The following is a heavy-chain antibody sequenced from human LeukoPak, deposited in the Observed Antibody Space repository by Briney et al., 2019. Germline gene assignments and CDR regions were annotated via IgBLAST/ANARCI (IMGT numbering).Heavy chain of an antibody. CDR1: GYTFSSYG. Sequence: GASVKVSCKASGYTFSSYGVNWVRQAPGQGLEWMGWISAYNGNTKYAQKFQGRVLMTTDTSTSTAYMEVRSLRSDDTAIYYCARDRIAVRPGWFDPRGQGTLVTVSS. J-gene: IGHJ5*02. CDR2: ISAYNGNT. D-gene: IGHD6-6*01. V-gene: IGHV1-18*01. CDR3: ARDRIAVRPGWFDP.